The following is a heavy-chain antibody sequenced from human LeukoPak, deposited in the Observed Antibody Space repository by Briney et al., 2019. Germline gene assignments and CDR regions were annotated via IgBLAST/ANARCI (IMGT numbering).Heavy chain of an antibody. J-gene: IGHJ4*02. CDR3: AKRGLDGY. V-gene: IGHV3-23*01. CDR2: ISGSGSST. Sequence: GGSLRLSCAASGFTFSNYAMSWVRQAPGKGLEWVSAISGSGSSTYYADSVKGRFTISRDNSRNLLYLQMNSLRAEDTAVYYCAKRGLDGYWGQGTLVTVSS. D-gene: IGHD5-24*01. CDR1: GFTFSNYA.